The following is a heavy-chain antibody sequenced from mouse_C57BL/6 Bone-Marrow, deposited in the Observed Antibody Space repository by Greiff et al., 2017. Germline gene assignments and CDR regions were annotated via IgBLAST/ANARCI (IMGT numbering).Heavy chain of an antibody. J-gene: IGHJ3*01. CDR2: ISYDGSN. D-gene: IGHD3-2*02. CDR1: GYSITSGYY. CDR3: AREGSSGLAY. Sequence: DVKLQESGPGLVKPSPSLSLTCSVTGYSITSGYYWNWIRQFPGNKLEWMGYISYDGSNNYNPSLKNRISITRDTSKNQFFLKLNSVTTEDTATYYCAREGSSGLAYWGQGTLVTVSA. V-gene: IGHV3-6*01.